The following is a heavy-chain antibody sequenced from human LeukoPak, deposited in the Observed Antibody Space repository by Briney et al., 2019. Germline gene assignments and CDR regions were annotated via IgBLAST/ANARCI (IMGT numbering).Heavy chain of an antibody. CDR2: LIPIFGTA. Sequence: GASVTVSCKASGGTFSSQAISWVRQAPGQGLEWMGGLIPIFGTANYAQKFQGKVTITADKSTSTVYMALSSLRSEDTAVYYCARGPDSSTYYYFYWGQGTLVTVSS. V-gene: IGHV1-69*06. D-gene: IGHD3-22*01. CDR1: GGTFSSQA. CDR3: ARGPDSSTYYYFY. J-gene: IGHJ4*02.